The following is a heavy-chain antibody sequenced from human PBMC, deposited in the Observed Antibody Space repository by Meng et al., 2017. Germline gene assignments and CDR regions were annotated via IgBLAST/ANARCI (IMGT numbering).Heavy chain of an antibody. J-gene: IGHJ4*02. V-gene: IGHV3-13*01. CDR1: VFTFSSSD. CDR3: ARGVVRGVIYPQFDY. Sequence: GQVGGAVGGVGQRGGSVGPSCVSSVFTFSSSDKPWVRQVRGKGLEWVSAIGTAGDTYYPGSVKGRFTISRENAKNSLDLKMNSLRAGDTAVYYCARGVVRGVIYPQFDYWGQGTLVTVSS. CDR2: IGTAGDT. D-gene: IGHD3-10*01.